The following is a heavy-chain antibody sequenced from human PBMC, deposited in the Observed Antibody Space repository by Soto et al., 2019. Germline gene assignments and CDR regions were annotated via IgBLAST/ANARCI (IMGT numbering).Heavy chain of an antibody. CDR3: ARIRKNCRGDCYPFEY. CDR1: GYSFTSYW. V-gene: IGHV5-51*01. CDR2: IYPGDSDT. D-gene: IGHD2-21*02. Sequence: GESLKISCKGSGYSFTSYWIGWVRQMPGKGLEWMGIIYPGDSDTRYGPSFQGQVTISADKSISTAYLQWSSLQASDSAMYYCARIRKNCRGDCYPFEYWGQGTLVTVSS. J-gene: IGHJ4*02.